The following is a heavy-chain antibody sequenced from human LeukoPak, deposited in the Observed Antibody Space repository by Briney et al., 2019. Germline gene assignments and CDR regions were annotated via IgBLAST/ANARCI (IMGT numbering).Heavy chain of an antibody. CDR3: ARHEDLLTTTVTTIFDY. Sequence: GESLKISCKGSGYSFTSYWIGWVRQMPGKGLEWMGIIFPGDSDTRYSPSFQGQVTISADKSISTAYLQWSSLKASDTAMYYCARHEDLLTTTVTTIFDYWGQGTLVTVSS. CDR1: GYSFTSYW. D-gene: IGHD4-17*01. CDR2: IFPGDSDT. V-gene: IGHV5-51*01. J-gene: IGHJ4*02.